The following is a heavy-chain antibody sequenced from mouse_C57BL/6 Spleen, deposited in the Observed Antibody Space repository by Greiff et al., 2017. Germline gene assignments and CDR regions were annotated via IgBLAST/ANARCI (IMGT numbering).Heavy chain of an antibody. CDR1: GYTFTDYN. J-gene: IGHJ4*01. Sequence: VQLQQSGPELVKPGASVKMSCKASGYTFTDYNMHWVKQSHGKSLEWIGYINPNNGGTSYNQKFKGKATLTVNKSSSTAYMELRSLTSDDSAVYYCARLSYDGYYDAMDYWGQGTSVTVSS. CDR3: ARLSYDGYYDAMDY. D-gene: IGHD2-3*01. V-gene: IGHV1-22*01. CDR2: INPNNGGT.